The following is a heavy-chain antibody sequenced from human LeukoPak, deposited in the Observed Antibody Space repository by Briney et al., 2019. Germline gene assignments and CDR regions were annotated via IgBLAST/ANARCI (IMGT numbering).Heavy chain of an antibody. CDR3: ARRLRSGGDYVGNYYYYMDV. Sequence: SETLSLTCAVYGGSFSGYYWSWIRQPPGKGLEWIGEINHSGSTNYNPSLKSRVTISVDTSKNQFSLKLSSVTAADTAVYYCARRLRSGGDYVGNYYYYMDVWGKGTTVTVSS. J-gene: IGHJ6*03. CDR2: INHSGST. V-gene: IGHV4-34*01. CDR1: GGSFSGYY. D-gene: IGHD4-17*01.